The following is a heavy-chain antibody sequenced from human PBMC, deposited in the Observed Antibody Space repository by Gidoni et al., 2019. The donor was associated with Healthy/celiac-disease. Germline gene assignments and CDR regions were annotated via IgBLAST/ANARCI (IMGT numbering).Heavy chain of an antibody. CDR2: INRSGST. CDR1: GGSFRVYS. Sequence: QVQLQQGGAGLLRPSETLSLTCAVYGGSFRVYSWRWIRQPPGKGLEWIGEINRSGSTNYNPSLKSRVTISVDTAKNQFSLKLSSVTAADTAVYYCARGQYYYGSGSYHNPYGMDVWGQGTTVTVSS. D-gene: IGHD3-10*01. J-gene: IGHJ6*02. CDR3: ARGQYYYGSGSYHNPYGMDV. V-gene: IGHV4-34*01.